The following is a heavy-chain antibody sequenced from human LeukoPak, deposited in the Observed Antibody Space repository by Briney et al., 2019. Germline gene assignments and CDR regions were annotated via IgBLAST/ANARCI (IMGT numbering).Heavy chain of an antibody. CDR1: GGYISINNYY. CDR2: INYSGTT. D-gene: IGHD3-22*01. CDR3: AGSDSSGYLTRYDAFDI. J-gene: IGHJ3*02. Sequence: SETLSLTCSVSGGYISINNYYWGWIRQSPGKGLEWIGSINYSGTTYYNPSLNSRVTMSVDTSKNQFSLKLSSVTAADTAVYYCAGSDSSGYLTRYDAFDIWGQGTMVTVSS. V-gene: IGHV4-39*07.